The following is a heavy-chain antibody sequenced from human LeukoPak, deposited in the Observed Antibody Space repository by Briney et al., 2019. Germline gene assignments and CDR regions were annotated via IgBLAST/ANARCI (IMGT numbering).Heavy chain of an antibody. CDR3: AKDPRLLFHYYFDY. V-gene: IGHV3-11*01. Sequence: GGSLRLSCAASGFTFSYYYMSWIRPAPGKGLEWVSYISSSGSTIYYADSVKGRFTISRDNSKNTLYLQMNSLRAEDTAVYYCAKDPRLLFHYYFDYWGQGTLVTVSS. J-gene: IGHJ4*02. CDR1: GFTFSYYY. D-gene: IGHD2-21*02. CDR2: ISSSGSTI.